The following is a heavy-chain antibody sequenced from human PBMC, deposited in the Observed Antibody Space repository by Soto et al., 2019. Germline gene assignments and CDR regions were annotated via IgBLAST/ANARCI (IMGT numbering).Heavy chain of an antibody. J-gene: IGHJ6*02. D-gene: IGHD3-3*01. CDR2: ISSSSSTI. Sequence: LRLSCAASGFTFSSYSMNWVRQAPGKGLEWVSYISSSSSTIYYADSVKGRFTISRDNAKNSLYLQMNSLRDEDTAVYYCARDRIAEYDFWSGPYKDGMDVWGQGTTVTVSS. CDR1: GFTFSSYS. V-gene: IGHV3-48*02. CDR3: ARDRIAEYDFWSGPYKDGMDV.